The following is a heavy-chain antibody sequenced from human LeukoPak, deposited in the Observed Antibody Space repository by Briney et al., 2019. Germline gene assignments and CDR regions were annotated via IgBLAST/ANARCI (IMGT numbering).Heavy chain of an antibody. D-gene: IGHD5-24*01. J-gene: IGHJ4*02. CDR2: ISSDGSST. Sequence: GGSLRHSCAASGFTFSNYWMHWVRQAPGKGLVWVSRISSDGSSTTYADSVKGRFTISRDNAKNTLYLQMNSLRADDTAVYYCARDRATTMFDYWAQGTLVTVSS. CDR3: ARDRATTMFDY. CDR1: GFTFSNYW. V-gene: IGHV3-74*01.